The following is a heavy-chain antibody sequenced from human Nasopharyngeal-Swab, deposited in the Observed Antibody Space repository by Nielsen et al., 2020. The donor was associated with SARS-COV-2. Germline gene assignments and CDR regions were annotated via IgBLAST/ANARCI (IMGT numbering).Heavy chain of an antibody. Sequence: SVEVSCKTSGCSFTNSSINWVRQAPGQGLEWMGGIVPALGLPNYAQNFRGRVTISADRSTTTSYLELSSLRSEDTAIYYCAREGEYGSYDAPDYWGQGTLVTVSS. J-gene: IGHJ4*02. V-gene: IGHV1-69*10. D-gene: IGHD3-10*01. CDR3: AREGEYGSYDAPDY. CDR2: IVPALGLP. CDR1: GCSFTNSS.